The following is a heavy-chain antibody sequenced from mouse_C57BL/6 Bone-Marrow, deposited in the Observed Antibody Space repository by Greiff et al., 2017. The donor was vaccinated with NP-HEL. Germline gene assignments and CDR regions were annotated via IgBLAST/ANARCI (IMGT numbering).Heavy chain of an antibody. CDR2: IDPSDSYT. CDR3: ARTGYDAMDY. J-gene: IGHJ4*01. Sequence: VQLQQPGAELVKPGASVKLSCTASGYTFTSYWMQWVKQRPGQGLEWIGEIDPSDSYTNYNQKFKGKATLTVDTSSSTAYMQLSSLTSEDSAVYYCARTGYDAMDYWGQGTSVTVSS. CDR1: GYTFTSYW. D-gene: IGHD4-1*01. V-gene: IGHV1-50*01.